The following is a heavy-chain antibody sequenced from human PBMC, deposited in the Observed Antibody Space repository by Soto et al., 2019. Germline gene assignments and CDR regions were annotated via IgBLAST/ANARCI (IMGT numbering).Heavy chain of an antibody. CDR3: ARIRPVAGWSLGYFQH. D-gene: IGHD6-19*01. Sequence: QVQLVQSGAEVKKPGASVKVSCKASGYTFTSYYMHWVRQAPGQGLEWMGIINPSGGSTSYAQKFQGSVTMTRDTSTSKVYMELSSLRSEDTAVYYCARIRPVAGWSLGYFQHWGQGTLVTVSS. CDR2: INPSGGST. V-gene: IGHV1-46*01. J-gene: IGHJ1*01. CDR1: GYTFTSYY.